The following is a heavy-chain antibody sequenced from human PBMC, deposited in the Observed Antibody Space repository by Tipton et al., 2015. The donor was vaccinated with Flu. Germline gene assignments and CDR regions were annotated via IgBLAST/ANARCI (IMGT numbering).Heavy chain of an antibody. J-gene: IGHJ3*02. D-gene: IGHD3-22*01. CDR3: VKEGWDSRGSSGFDI. CDR2: KSSDGSFE. Sequence: SLRLSCAAPGFTFSNYVMHWVRRAPGKGLEWVAGKSSDGSFEQYADSVKGRFTISRDNSKNTLHLQMNSLRLEDTAVYYCVKEGWDSRGSSGFDIWGQGTMVTVSS. V-gene: IGHV3-30*18. CDR1: GFTFSNYV.